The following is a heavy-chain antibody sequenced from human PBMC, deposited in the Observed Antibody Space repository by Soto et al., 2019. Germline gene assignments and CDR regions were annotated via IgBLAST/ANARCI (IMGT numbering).Heavy chain of an antibody. Sequence: GGSLRLSCAASGFTFSNYEMHWVRQAPGKGLEYVSGISNNGAHTDYAKSVKGRFTISRDNSENTLYLQMGSLRAEDMAVYYCANYRQSGYQFDYWGQGALVTVSS. J-gene: IGHJ4*02. V-gene: IGHV3-64*01. CDR2: ISNNGAHT. CDR1: GFTFSNYE. D-gene: IGHD3-3*01. CDR3: ANYRQSGYQFDY.